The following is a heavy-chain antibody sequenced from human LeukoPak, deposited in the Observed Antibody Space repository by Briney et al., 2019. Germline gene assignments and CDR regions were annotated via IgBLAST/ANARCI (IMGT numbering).Heavy chain of an antibody. V-gene: IGHV7-4-1*02. J-gene: IGHJ6*03. CDR3: ARLAAAGTWYYYYYMDV. D-gene: IGHD6-13*01. CDR2: INTNTGNP. CDR1: GYTFTSYA. Sequence: ASVKVSCKASGYTFTSYAMNWVRQAPGQGPEWMGWINTNTGNPTYAHGFTGRFVFSLDTSVSTAYLQISSLKAEDTAVYYCARLAAAGTWYYYYYMDVWGKGTTVTVSS.